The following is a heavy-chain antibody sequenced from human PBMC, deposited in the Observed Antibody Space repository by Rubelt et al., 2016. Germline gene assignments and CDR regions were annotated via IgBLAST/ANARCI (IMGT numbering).Heavy chain of an antibody. CDR2: ICSSSSTI. V-gene: IGHV3-48*02. Sequence: EVQLVESGGGLVQPGGSLRLSCAASGFTFSSYSMNWVRQAPGKGLEWGSYICSSSSTIYYADSVKGRFTISRDNAKNSLYLQMNSLRDEDTAVYYCATQGYCSSTSCYGAYWGQGTLVTVSS. D-gene: IGHD2-2*01. CDR1: GFTFSSYS. J-gene: IGHJ4*02. CDR3: ATQGYCSSTSCYGAY.